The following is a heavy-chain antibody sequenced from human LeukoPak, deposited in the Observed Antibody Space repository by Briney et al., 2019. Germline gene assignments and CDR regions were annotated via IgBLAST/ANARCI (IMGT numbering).Heavy chain of an antibody. V-gene: IGHV3-21*01. CDR3: ARVGTIHLRLRPHLGHYGMDV. CDR1: GFTFSTYS. D-gene: IGHD5-18*01. CDR2: ISSTSSYV. J-gene: IGHJ6*02. Sequence: PGGSLRLSCAASGFTFSTYSMNWVRQAPGKGLEWVSSISSTSSYVYYADSVKGRFTNTRDNAKNSLFLQMNSLRAEDTAVYYCARVGTIHLRLRPHLGHYGMDVWGQGTPVTVSS.